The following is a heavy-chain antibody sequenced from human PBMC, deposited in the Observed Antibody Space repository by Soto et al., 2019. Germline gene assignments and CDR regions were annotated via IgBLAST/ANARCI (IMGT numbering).Heavy chain of an antibody. CDR2: ILVDGRT. CDR1: GFICSSYD. Sequence: GGSLRLSCAASGFICSSYDMSWVRQAPGKGLEWVSTILVDGRTFYVDSVKGRFTISRDSSQNTVYLQMNSLRAEDTALYYCAKDMEAVAAYFDYWGQGTLVTVSS. V-gene: IGHV3-23*01. CDR3: AKDMEAVAAYFDY. J-gene: IGHJ4*02. D-gene: IGHD6-19*01.